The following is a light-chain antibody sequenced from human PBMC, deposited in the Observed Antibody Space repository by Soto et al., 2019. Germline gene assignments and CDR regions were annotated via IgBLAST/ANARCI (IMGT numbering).Light chain of an antibody. J-gene: IGLJ2*01. V-gene: IGLV1-40*01. CDR1: RSNLGPTYD. CDR3: QSHDTSRSGPVV. CDR2: GNS. Sequence: QSVLTQPPSVSGAPGQRVTISCTGTRSNLGPTYDVHWYQQLPGTPPKLLIYGNSNRPSGVPDRFSGSKSGTSASLAITGLQADDEADYYCQSHDTSRSGPVVFGGGTKLTVL.